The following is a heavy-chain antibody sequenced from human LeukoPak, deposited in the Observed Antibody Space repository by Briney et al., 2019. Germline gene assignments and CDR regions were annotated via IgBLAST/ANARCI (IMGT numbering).Heavy chain of an antibody. D-gene: IGHD3-16*02. CDR1: GGSISSSSYY. Sequence: SETMSLTCTVSGGSISSSSYYWGWIRQPPGTGLEWIGSIYYSGSTYYNPSLKSRVTISVDTSKNQFSLKLSSVTAADTAVYYCARHPLGITFGGVIVSNYFDYWGQGTLVTVSS. V-gene: IGHV4-39*01. CDR3: ARHPLGITFGGVIVSNYFDY. CDR2: IYYSGST. J-gene: IGHJ4*02.